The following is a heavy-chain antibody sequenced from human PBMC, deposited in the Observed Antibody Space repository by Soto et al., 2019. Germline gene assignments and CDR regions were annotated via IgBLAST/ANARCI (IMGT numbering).Heavy chain of an antibody. V-gene: IGHV5-51*01. Sequence: LGESLKISCKGSGYSFTSYWIGWVRQMPGKGLEWMGITYPGDSDTRYSPSFQGQVTISADKSISTAYLQWSSLKASDTAMYYCARSYYDILTGDYYYGMDVWGQGTTVIVSS. D-gene: IGHD3-9*01. CDR3: ARSYYDILTGDYYYGMDV. CDR1: GYSFTSYW. J-gene: IGHJ6*02. CDR2: TYPGDSDT.